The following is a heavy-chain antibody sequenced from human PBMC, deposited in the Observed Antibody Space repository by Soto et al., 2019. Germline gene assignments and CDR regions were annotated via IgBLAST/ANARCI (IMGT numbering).Heavy chain of an antibody. V-gene: IGHV1-58*02. Sequence: SVKVSCKASGFTFTSSAMQWVRQARGQRLEWIGWIVVGSGNTNYAQKFQERVTITRDMSTSTAYMELSSLRSEDTAVYYCAAHRNQYYDFWSGYQTWGQGTLVTVSS. D-gene: IGHD3-3*01. CDR3: AAHRNQYYDFWSGYQT. J-gene: IGHJ4*02. CDR2: IVVGSGNT. CDR1: GFTFTSSA.